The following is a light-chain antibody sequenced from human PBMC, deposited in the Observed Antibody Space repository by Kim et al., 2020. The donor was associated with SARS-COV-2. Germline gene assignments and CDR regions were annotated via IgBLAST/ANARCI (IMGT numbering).Light chain of an antibody. CDR3: QQRSNWPLT. CDR1: QSVSSY. CDR2: DAS. V-gene: IGKV3-11*01. Sequence: EIVLTQSPGTPSLSPGVRATLSCRASQSVSSYLAWYQQKPGQAPRLLMYDASNRATGIPARFSGSGSGTDFTLTISSLVPEDFAVYYCQQRSNWPLTFGQGTKLEI. J-gene: IGKJ2*01.